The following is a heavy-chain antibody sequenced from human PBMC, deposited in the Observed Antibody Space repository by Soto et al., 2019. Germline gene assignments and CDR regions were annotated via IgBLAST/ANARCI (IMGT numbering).Heavy chain of an antibody. Sequence: QVQLVQSGAEVKKPGSSVKVSCKASGGTFSSYAISWVRQAPGQGLEWMGGIIPIFGTANYAQKFQGRVTITADESTSTAYMELSSLRSEDTAVYYCARDRGSRIAVAGYYYYYGMDVWGQGTTVTVSS. CDR3: ARDRGSRIAVAGYYYYYGMDV. D-gene: IGHD6-19*01. CDR1: GGTFSSYA. CDR2: IIPIFGTA. J-gene: IGHJ6*02. V-gene: IGHV1-69*01.